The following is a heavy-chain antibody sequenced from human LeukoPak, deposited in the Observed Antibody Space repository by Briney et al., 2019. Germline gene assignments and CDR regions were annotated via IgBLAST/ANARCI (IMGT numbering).Heavy chain of an antibody. J-gene: IGHJ3*02. Sequence: PSETLSLTCAVYGGSFSGYYWSWIRQPPGKGLEWIGEINHSGSTNYNPSLKSRVTISVDTSKNQFSLKLSSVTAADTAVYYCARGFGANKEGKRRWCFPPPLKGNAFDIWGQGTMVTVSS. CDR3: ARGFGANKEGKRRWCFPPPLKGNAFDI. CDR2: INHSGST. D-gene: IGHD2-8*02. V-gene: IGHV4-34*01. CDR1: GGSFSGYY.